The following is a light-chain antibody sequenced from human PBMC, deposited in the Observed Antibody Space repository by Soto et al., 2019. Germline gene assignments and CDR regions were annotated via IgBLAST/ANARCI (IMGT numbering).Light chain of an antibody. V-gene: IGKV3-20*01. J-gene: IGKJ1*01. CDR2: GAS. CDR1: QSVSSNY. Sequence: EIVLTQSPGTLSLSPGERDTLSCRASQSVSSNYLAWYQQKPGQAPRLLIYGASSRATGIPDRFSGSGSGTDFTLTVSRLEPEDFAVYYCQQYGSSPRTFGQGTKADIK. CDR3: QQYGSSPRT.